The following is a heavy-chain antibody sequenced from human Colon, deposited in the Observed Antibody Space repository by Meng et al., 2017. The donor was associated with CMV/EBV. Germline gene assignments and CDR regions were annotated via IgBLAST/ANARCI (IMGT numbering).Heavy chain of an antibody. CDR1: GYTFNHYG. V-gene: IGHV1-18*01. D-gene: IGHD2/OR15-2a*01. Sequence: QVQLVQSGAEVKKPGASVMVSCKASGYTFNHYGIAWVRQAPGQGLEWMGWINVKDGNTNYAENFQGRVTMTTDTSTSTAYLDLRSLRSDDTAVYYCATSFYGGLPWGQGTLVTVSS. CDR3: ATSFYGGLP. CDR2: INVKDGNT. J-gene: IGHJ5*02.